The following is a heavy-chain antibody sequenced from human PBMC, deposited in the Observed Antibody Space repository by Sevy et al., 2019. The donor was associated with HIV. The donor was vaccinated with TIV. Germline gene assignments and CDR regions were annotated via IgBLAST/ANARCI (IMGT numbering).Heavy chain of an antibody. V-gene: IGHV4-4*07. D-gene: IGHD2-15*01. CDR2: DSTSGST. Sequence: ESLTLTCTVSSASFSAYYWSWIRQPAGKGLEWIGRDSTSGSTNYNPSHKSRVTMSLDTSKNHFSLKLSSVTAADTAIYYCARHDLVVGRGSNWFDPWGQGALVRVSS. CDR3: ARHDLVVGRGSNWFDP. J-gene: IGHJ5*02. CDR1: SASFSAYY.